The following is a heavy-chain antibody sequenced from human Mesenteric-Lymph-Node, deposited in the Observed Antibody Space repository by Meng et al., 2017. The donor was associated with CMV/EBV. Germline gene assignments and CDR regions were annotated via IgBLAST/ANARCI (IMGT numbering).Heavy chain of an antibody. CDR2: INPNSGGT. D-gene: IGHD3-3*01. J-gene: IGHJ5*02. CDR3: ATQVEDSRRFYNWFDP. V-gene: IGHV1-2*02. CDR1: GYPFTGYY. Sequence: SGYPFTGYYMHWVRQAPGQGLEWMGWINPNSGGTNYAQKFQGRVTMTRDTSTSTAYMELRRLTSDDTAVYYCATQVEDSRRFYNWFDPWGQGTLVTVSS.